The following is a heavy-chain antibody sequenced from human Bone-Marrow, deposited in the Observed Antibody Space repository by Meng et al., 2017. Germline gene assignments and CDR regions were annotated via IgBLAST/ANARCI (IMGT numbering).Heavy chain of an antibody. CDR2: FHHSGTT. J-gene: IGHJ4*02. CDR1: GASVSSGYC. D-gene: IGHD4-23*01. V-gene: IGHV4-4*02. Sequence: QVQLQGSGPGLVKPSGTLSLTCGVSGASVSSGYCWTWVRQPPGKGLEWIGEFHHSGTTNYNPSLRSRVTISVDTSKNQFSLRLTSVTAADTAVYYCAASPGRWRIDSWGQGTLVTVSS. CDR3: AASPGRWRIDS.